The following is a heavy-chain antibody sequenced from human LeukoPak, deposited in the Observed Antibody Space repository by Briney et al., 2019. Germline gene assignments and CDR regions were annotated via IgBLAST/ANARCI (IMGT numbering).Heavy chain of an antibody. Sequence: GRSLRLSCAASGFTFSSYAIHWVRQAPGKGLEWVAVISYDGSNKYYADSVKGRFTISRDNSKNTLYLQMNTLRAEDTAVYYCAKARPAIAARVGYYYGMDVWGQGTTVTVSS. CDR2: ISYDGSNK. CDR1: GFTFSSYA. D-gene: IGHD6-6*01. V-gene: IGHV3-30*04. J-gene: IGHJ6*02. CDR3: AKARPAIAARVGYYYGMDV.